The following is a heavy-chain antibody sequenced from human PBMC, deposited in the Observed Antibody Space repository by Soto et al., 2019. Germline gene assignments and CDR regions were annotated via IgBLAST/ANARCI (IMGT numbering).Heavy chain of an antibody. CDR2: IYSSGNT. D-gene: IGHD3-3*01. V-gene: IGHV4-4*07. J-gene: IGHJ5*02. CDR1: GGTISSYY. CDR3: ARGQRFSDWFDP. Sequence: PSESLSLTCSVSGGTISSYYWTWIRQPAGKGLEWIGRIYSSGNTKYNPSLQSRVTMSLDTSNNQSSLRLTSVTAADTDVYYCARGQRFSDWFDPWGQGTLVTVSS.